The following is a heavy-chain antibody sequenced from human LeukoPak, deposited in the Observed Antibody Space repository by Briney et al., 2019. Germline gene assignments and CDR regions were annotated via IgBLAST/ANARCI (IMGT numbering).Heavy chain of an antibody. D-gene: IGHD4-11*01. CDR3: ARATTEGGSDP. J-gene: IGHJ5*02. CDR1: GGSISNYY. CDR2: IYYSGST. Sequence: SETLSLTCIVSGGSISNYYWSWIRQPPGKGLEWIGYIYYSGSTNYNPSLKSRVTISVDTSKNQFSLKLSSVTAADTAVYYCARATTEGGSDPWGQGTLVTVSS. V-gene: IGHV4-59*01.